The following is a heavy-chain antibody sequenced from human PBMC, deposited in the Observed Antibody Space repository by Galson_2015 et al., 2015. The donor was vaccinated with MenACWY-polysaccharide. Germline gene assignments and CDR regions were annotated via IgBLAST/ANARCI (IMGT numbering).Heavy chain of an antibody. CDR3: AREGSRIVFHAFDI. CDR2: IQYDAVYK. D-gene: IGHD2-21*01. Sequence: TMRLSCAASTVTFRGSGMHWVRQAPGKGLEWVAVIQYDAVYKQYLDSVKGRFSASRDNSKSTMYLEMNNLRAEDTALYYCAREGSRIVFHAFDIWGQGTMVIVSS. V-gene: IGHV3-33*01. CDR1: TVTFRGSG. J-gene: IGHJ3*02.